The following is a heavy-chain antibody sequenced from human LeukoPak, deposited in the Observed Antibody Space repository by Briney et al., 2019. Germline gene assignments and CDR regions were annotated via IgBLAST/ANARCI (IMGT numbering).Heavy chain of an antibody. J-gene: IGHJ4*02. CDR3: AREGYYYDSSGYYQYYYFDY. D-gene: IGHD3-22*01. Sequence: GGSLRLSCAASGFTFSSYSMNWVRQAPGKGLEWVSSISSSSSYIYYADSVKGRFTISRDNAKNSLYLQMNSLRAEDTAVYYCAREGYYYDSSGYYQYYYFDYRGQGTLVTVSS. V-gene: IGHV3-21*01. CDR1: GFTFSSYS. CDR2: ISSSSSYI.